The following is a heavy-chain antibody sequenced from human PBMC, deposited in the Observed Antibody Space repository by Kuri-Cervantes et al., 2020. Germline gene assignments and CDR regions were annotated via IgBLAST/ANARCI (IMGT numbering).Heavy chain of an antibody. Sequence: GESLKISCAASGFTFSNYAMSWVRQAPGKGLEWVSSISGSGGSSYHAVSVKGRCTISRDNSRNTLYLQMNSLRAEDTAVYYCARDSGSYSTYGMDVWGQGTTVTVSS. CDR1: GFTFSNYA. J-gene: IGHJ6*02. D-gene: IGHD1-26*01. CDR2: ISGSGGSS. V-gene: IGHV3-23*01. CDR3: ARDSGSYSTYGMDV.